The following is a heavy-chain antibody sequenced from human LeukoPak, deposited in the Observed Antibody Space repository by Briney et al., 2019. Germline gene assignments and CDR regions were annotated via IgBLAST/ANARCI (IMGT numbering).Heavy chain of an antibody. J-gene: IGHJ3*02. CDR2: INPNSGGT. CDR1: GYTFTGYY. CDR3: ARHQYYDSSGYDAFDI. D-gene: IGHD3-22*01. V-gene: IGHV1-2*02. Sequence: ASVKVSCKASGYTFTGYYMHWVRQAPGQGLEWMGWINPNSGGTNYAQKFQGRVTMTRDTSISTAYMELSRLRSDDTAVDYCARHQYYDSSGYDAFDIWGQGTMVTVSS.